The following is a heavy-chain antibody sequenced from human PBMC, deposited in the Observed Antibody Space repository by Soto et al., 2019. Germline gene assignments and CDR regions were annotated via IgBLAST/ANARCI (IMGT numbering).Heavy chain of an antibody. Sequence: PGGSLRLSCAASGFTFSSYAMSWVRQAPGKGLEWVSAISGSGGSTYYADSVKGRFTISRDNSKNTLYLQMNSLRAEDTAVYYCAKAARLYCSGGSCYPSGMFDYWGQGTLVTVSS. CDR1: GFTFSSYA. J-gene: IGHJ4*02. CDR3: AKAARLYCSGGSCYPSGMFDY. D-gene: IGHD2-15*01. CDR2: ISGSGGST. V-gene: IGHV3-23*01.